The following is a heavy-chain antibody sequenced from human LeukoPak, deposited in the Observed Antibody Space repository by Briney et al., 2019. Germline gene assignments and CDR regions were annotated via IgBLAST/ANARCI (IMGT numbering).Heavy chain of an antibody. V-gene: IGHV3-23*01. Sequence: GGSLRLSCAASGFTFSSYAMSWVRQAPGKGLEWVSTINGSGVNTHYADSVGGRFTISRDNSKNTLFLQMNSLRDEDTAVYYCAKDLYSNYGPADYWGQGNLVTVSS. CDR1: GFTFSSYA. J-gene: IGHJ4*02. CDR3: AKDLYSNYGPADY. D-gene: IGHD4-11*01. CDR2: INGSGVNT.